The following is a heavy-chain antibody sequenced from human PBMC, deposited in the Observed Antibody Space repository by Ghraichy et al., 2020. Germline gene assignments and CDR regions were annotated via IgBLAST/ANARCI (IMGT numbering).Heavy chain of an antibody. CDR1: GWSFNNYF. CDR2: IYASGRT. Sequence: SETLSLTCAVYGWSFNNYFWSWLRQPPGKGLEWIGDIYASGRTYHNPSLKSRVSLSIDPSKNQFSLALWSVTAADTAVYYCARGQYKKEFWGQGTRVTVSS. CDR3: ARGQYKKEF. D-gene: IGHD1-14*01. J-gene: IGHJ4*02. V-gene: IGHV4-34*01.